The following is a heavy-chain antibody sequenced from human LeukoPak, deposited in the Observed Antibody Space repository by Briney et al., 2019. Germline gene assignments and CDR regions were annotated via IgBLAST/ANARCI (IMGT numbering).Heavy chain of an antibody. Sequence: ASVKVSCKASGYTFTGYYMHWVRQAPGQGLEWMGWINPNSGGTNYAQKFQGRVTMTRDTSISTAYMELSRLRSDDTAVYYCASSVLRILEWLSFDYWGQGTLVTVSS. CDR2: INPNSGGT. CDR3: ASSVLRILEWLSFDY. D-gene: IGHD3-3*01. J-gene: IGHJ4*02. CDR1: GYTFTGYY. V-gene: IGHV1-2*02.